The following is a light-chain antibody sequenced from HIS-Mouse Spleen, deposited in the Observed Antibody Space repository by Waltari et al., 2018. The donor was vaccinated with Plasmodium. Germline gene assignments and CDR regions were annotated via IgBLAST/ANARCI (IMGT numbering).Light chain of an antibody. Sequence: QSALTQPASVSGSPGQSITISCTGTSSDVGSYNLVSWYQQHPGKAPKLMIYEGSKRPSVVSNRCSGSKSGNTASLTISGLQAEDEADYYCCSYAGSSTFVFGGGTKLTVL. CDR3: CSYAGSSTFV. CDR1: SSDVGSYNL. J-gene: IGLJ3*02. V-gene: IGLV2-23*03. CDR2: EGS.